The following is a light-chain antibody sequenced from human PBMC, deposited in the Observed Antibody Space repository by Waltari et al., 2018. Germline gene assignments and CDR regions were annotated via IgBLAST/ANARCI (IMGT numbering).Light chain of an antibody. J-gene: IGLJ2*01. V-gene: IGLV3-19*01. CDR1: SLRRYH. CDR2: GQN. CDR3: DSRDSSGNHEV. Sequence: SSELTRDPVVSVALGQTVRITCQGDSLRRYHASWYQQKPGQAPVLVIYGQNNRPSGIADRFSGSTSGNTASLTITGAQAEDEADYYCDSRDSSGNHEVFGGGTKLTVL.